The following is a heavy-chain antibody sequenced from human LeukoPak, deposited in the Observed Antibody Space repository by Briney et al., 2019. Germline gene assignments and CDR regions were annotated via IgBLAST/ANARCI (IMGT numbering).Heavy chain of an antibody. J-gene: IGHJ6*02. CDR3: AGQWLVLDYYYGMDV. CDR2: IYSGGST. D-gene: IGHD6-19*01. Sequence: GGSLRLSCAASGFTVSSNYMSWVRRAPGKGLEWVSVIYSGGSTYYADSVKGRFTISRDNSKNTLYLQMNSLRAEDTAVYYCAGQWLVLDYYYGMDVWGQGTTVTVSS. CDR1: GFTVSSNY. V-gene: IGHV3-66*02.